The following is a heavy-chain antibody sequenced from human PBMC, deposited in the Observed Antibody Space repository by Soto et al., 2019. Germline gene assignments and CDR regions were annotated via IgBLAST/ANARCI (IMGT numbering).Heavy chain of an antibody. D-gene: IGHD2-15*01. CDR2: IWYDGSNK. Sequence: GGSLRLSCAASGFTFSSYGMHWVRQAPGKGLEWVAVIWYDGSNKYYADSVKGRFTISRDNSKNTLYLQMNSLRAEDTAVYYCARDERRNVVVVAATSAFDIWGQGTMVTVSS. CDR3: ARDERRNVVVVAATSAFDI. J-gene: IGHJ3*02. V-gene: IGHV3-33*01. CDR1: GFTFSSYG.